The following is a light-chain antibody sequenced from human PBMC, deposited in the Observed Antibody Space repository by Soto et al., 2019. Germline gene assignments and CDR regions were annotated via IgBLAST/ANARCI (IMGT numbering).Light chain of an antibody. Sequence: QSALTQPASVSGSPGQSITISCTGTSSDVGGYNYVSWYQQHPGKAPKLMIYDVSNRPSGVSKRFSGSKSGNTASLTISGLQAEDEADYYCSSYTSTYVVFGGGTKVTVL. CDR3: SSYTSTYVV. CDR2: DVS. V-gene: IGLV2-14*01. J-gene: IGLJ2*01. CDR1: SSDVGGYNY.